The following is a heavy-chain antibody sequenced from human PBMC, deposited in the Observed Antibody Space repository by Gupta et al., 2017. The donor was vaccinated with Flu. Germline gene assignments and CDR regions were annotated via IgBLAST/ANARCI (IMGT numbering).Heavy chain of an antibody. Sequence: EVQLVESGGGLVQPGGSLKLSCAASGFTFSGSAHHWVRQASGKGLEWVGRIRSKANSYATAYAASVKGRFTISRDDSKNTAYLQMNSLKTEDTAVYYCTTLVGATGNFDYWGQGTLVTVSS. D-gene: IGHD1-26*01. CDR3: TTLVGATGNFDY. CDR2: IRSKANSYAT. CDR1: GFTFSGSA. V-gene: IGHV3-73*02. J-gene: IGHJ4*02.